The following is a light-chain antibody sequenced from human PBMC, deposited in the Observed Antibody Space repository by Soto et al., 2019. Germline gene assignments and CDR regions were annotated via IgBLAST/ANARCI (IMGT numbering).Light chain of an antibody. V-gene: IGKV3-15*01. CDR3: QQYNIWPQT. Sequence: EIVLTQYPATLSVSPSERDTLSCRASQSVSSNLAWYQQKPGQAPRLLIYGASTRATGIPARFSGSGSGTEFTLTISSLQSEDFAVYFCQQYNIWPQTFGQGTEVDIK. CDR1: QSVSSN. J-gene: IGKJ1*01. CDR2: GAS.